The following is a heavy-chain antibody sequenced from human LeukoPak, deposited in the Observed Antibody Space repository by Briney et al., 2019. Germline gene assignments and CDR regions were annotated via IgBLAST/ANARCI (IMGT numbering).Heavy chain of an antibody. CDR2: ISSSSSYI. CDR3: AREGIDTYDRTKDAFDI. V-gene: IGHV3-21*04. D-gene: IGHD3-22*01. CDR1: GFTFSSYS. Sequence: PGGSLRRSCAASGFTFSSYSRNGVRQAPGKGREWVASISSSSSYIYHADSVKGRFTISRDNAKNSLYLQMSSLRGEDTAVYYCAREGIDTYDRTKDAFDIWGQGTMVTVSS. J-gene: IGHJ3*02.